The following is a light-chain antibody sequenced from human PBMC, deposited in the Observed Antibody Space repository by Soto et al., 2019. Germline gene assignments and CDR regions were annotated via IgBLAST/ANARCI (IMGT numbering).Light chain of an antibody. V-gene: IGKV1-5*01. CDR1: QSISSW. CDR3: QQYQSSWT. CDR2: DAS. J-gene: IGKJ1*01. Sequence: DIQMTQSPSTPSGSLGDRVTITCRASQSISSWLAWYQQKPGKAPNLLIYDASSLESGVPSRFSGSGSGTEFTLTISSLQPDDFATYYCQQYQSSWTFGQGTKVDIK.